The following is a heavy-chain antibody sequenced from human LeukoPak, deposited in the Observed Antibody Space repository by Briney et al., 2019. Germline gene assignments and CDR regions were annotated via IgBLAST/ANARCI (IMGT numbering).Heavy chain of an antibody. CDR2: IYTSGST. D-gene: IGHD3-10*01. CDR1: GGSISSYY. V-gene: IGHV4-4*07. J-gene: IGHJ5*02. CDR3: ARDGFGELLSWFDP. Sequence: SETLSLTCTVPGGSISSYYWSWIRQPAGKGLEWIGRIYTSGSTNYNPSLKSRVTMSVDTSKNQFSLKLSSVTAADTAVYYCARDGFGELLSWFDPWGQGTLVTVSS.